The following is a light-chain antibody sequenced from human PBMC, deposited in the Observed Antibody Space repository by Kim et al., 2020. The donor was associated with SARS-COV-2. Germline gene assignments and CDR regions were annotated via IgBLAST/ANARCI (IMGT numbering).Light chain of an antibody. CDR3: SSYTDSNTLM. V-gene: IGLV2-8*01. CDR2: EVS. CDR1: YSDIGRYDY. J-gene: IGLJ3*02. Sequence: QSALTQPPSASGSPGQSVTLSCTGTYSDIGRYDYVSWYQNHPGRAPKLIIYEVSRRPSGDPDRFSGSKSGNTASLTVSGLRAEDEADYYCSSYTDSNTLMFGGGTQLTVL.